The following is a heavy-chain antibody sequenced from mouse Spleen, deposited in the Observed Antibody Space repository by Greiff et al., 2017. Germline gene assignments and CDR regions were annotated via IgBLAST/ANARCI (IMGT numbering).Heavy chain of an antibody. CDR2: IWGGGST. V-gene: IGHV2-6-4*01. J-gene: IGHJ2*01. CDR1: GFSLSRYS. CDR3: AIRGAQGYFDY. Sequence: VNVVESGPGLVAPSQSLSITCTVSGFSLSRYSVHWVRQPPGKGLEWLGMIWGGGSTDYNSALKSRLSISKDNSKGQVFLKMNSLQTDDTAMYYCAIRGAQGYFDYWGQGTTLTVSS.